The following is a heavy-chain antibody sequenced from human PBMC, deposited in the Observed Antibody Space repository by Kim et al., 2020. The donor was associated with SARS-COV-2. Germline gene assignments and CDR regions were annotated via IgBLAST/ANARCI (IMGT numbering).Heavy chain of an antibody. J-gene: IGHJ6*03. V-gene: IGHV4-59*01. D-gene: IGHD2-2*01. CDR3: ASSGYRSSTSCYQGYYYMDV. CDR2: IYYSGST. Sequence: SETLSLTCTVSGGSISSYYWSWIRQPPGKGLEWIGYIYYSGSTNYNPSLKSRVTISVDTSKNQFSLKLSSVTAADTAVYYCASSGYRSSTSCYQGYYYMDVWGKGTTVTVSS. CDR1: GGSISSYY.